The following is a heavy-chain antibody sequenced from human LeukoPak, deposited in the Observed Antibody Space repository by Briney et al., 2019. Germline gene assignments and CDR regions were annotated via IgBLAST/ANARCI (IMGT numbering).Heavy chain of an antibody. CDR2: IYTSGNS. J-gene: IGHJ5*02. Sequence: PSETLSLTCTVSGGSISSGSYYWSWIRQPAGKGLEWIGRIYTSGNSDFNPSLKSRVTISVDTSKKQFSLNLSSVTAADTAVYYCARDERTTGLLWFDPWGQGTLVTVSS. CDR3: ARDERTTGLLWFDP. V-gene: IGHV4-61*02. CDR1: GGSISSGSYY. D-gene: IGHD1-14*01.